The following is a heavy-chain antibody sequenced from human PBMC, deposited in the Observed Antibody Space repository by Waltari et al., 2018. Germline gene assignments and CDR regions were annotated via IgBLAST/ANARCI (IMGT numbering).Heavy chain of an antibody. Sequence: EVEMVESGEASVKPGESLSLSCVASGFTFTPAWLTWVRQAPGRGLEWIGRIQSKDRGATTDFAAPVKGRFSISRDDSRNTVSLQMNNLKAEDTAIYYCTTLDAPWGGWGQGTLVTVSS. CDR1: GFTFTPAW. J-gene: IGHJ4*02. CDR3: TTLDAPWGG. V-gene: IGHV3-15*02. CDR2: IQSKDRGATT. D-gene: IGHD7-27*01.